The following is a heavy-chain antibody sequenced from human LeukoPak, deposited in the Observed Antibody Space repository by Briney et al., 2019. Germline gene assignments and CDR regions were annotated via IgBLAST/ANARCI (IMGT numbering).Heavy chain of an antibody. Sequence: PSETLSLTCTVSGGSISSYYWSWIRQPPGKGLEWIGYIHYSGSTNYNPSLKSRVTISVDTSKNQFSLKLSSVTAADTAVYYCARAWPHYYDSSGYLDYRGQGTLVTVSS. CDR1: GGSISSYY. V-gene: IGHV4-59*01. CDR3: ARAWPHYYDSSGYLDY. J-gene: IGHJ4*02. CDR2: IHYSGST. D-gene: IGHD3-22*01.